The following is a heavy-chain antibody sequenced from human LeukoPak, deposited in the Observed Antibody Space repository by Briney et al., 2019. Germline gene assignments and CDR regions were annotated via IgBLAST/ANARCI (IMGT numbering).Heavy chain of an antibody. J-gene: IGHJ5*02. CDR3: ARDFKTEYGDYVWWFDP. CDR2: INPNSGGT. V-gene: IGHV1-2*02. CDR1: GYTLTGYY. D-gene: IGHD4-17*01. Sequence: ASVKVSCKASGYTLTGYYMHWVRQAPGQGLEWMGWINPNSGGTNYAQKFQGRVTMTRDTSISTAYMELSRLRSDDTAVYYCARDFKTEYGDYVWWFDPWGQGTLVTVSS.